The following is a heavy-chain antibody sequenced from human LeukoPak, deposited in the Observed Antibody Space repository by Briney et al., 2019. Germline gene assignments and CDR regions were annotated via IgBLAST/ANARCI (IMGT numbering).Heavy chain of an antibody. CDR2: ISDSGDST. D-gene: IGHD3-22*01. Sequence: PGGSLRLSCAASGFTLRYYAMSWVRQAPGVGLEWVSAISDSGDSTYYADSVKGRFTISRDNSKSTLYVQMNSLRAEDTAVYYCARGVANYYDSSGYQNWGQGTLVTVSS. CDR1: GFTLRYYA. J-gene: IGHJ4*02. V-gene: IGHV3-23*01. CDR3: ARGVANYYDSSGYQN.